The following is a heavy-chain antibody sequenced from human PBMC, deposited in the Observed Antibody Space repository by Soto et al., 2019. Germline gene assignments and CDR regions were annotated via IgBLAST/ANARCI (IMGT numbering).Heavy chain of an antibody. Sequence: EVQLLESGGGLVQPGGSLRLSCAASGFTFSSYAMRWVRQAPGKGLEGVSAISGSGGSTYYADSVKGRFTISRDNSKNTLYLQINSLGADDTGVYDCARRGSGSYYDYWGHRTLVTVSS. D-gene: IGHD1-26*01. CDR1: GFTFSSYA. CDR3: ARRGSGSYYDY. CDR2: ISGSGGST. V-gene: IGHV3-23*01. J-gene: IGHJ4*01.